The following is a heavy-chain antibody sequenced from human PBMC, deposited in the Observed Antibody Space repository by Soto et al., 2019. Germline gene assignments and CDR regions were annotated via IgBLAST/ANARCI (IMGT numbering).Heavy chain of an antibody. D-gene: IGHD6-13*01. J-gene: IGHJ4*02. Sequence: GGSLRLSCAASGFTFSNYDMHWVRQAPGKGLEWVSLISYDATKEYYADSVRGRFTITRDNSKNTVYLQVNSLRPEDTAVYYCAKVGAAGISHYFDYWGQGTLVTVSS. CDR1: GFTFSNYD. CDR3: AKVGAAGISHYFDY. V-gene: IGHV3-30*18. CDR2: ISYDATKE.